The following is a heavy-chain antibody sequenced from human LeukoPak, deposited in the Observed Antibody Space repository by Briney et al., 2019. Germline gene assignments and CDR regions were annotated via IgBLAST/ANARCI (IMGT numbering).Heavy chain of an antibody. D-gene: IGHD2-15*01. J-gene: IGHJ5*02. CDR2: INAGNGNT. CDR1: GYTFTSYA. Sequence: ASVKVSCKASGYTFTSYAMHWVRQAPGQRLEWMGWINAGNGNTKYSQKFQGRVTITADKSTSTAYMELSSLRSEDTAVYYCARTGRHNYDDIVGPWEDWFDPWGQGTLVTVSS. CDR3: ARTGRHNYDDIVGPWEDWFDP. V-gene: IGHV1-3*01.